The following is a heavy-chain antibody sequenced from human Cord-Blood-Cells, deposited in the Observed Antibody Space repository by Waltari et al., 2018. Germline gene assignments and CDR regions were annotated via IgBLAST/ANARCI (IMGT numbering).Heavy chain of an antibody. Sequence: QVQPVQSGAEVKKPGASVKVSCKASGYTFTSYAMHWVRQAPGQRLEWMGWINAGNGNTKYSQKFQGRVTITRDTSASTAYMELSSLRSEDTAVYYCARGPGGLYYFDYWGQGTLVTVSS. D-gene: IGHD3-10*01. CDR1: GYTFTSYA. CDR3: ARGPGGLYYFDY. V-gene: IGHV1-3*01. CDR2: INAGNGNT. J-gene: IGHJ4*02.